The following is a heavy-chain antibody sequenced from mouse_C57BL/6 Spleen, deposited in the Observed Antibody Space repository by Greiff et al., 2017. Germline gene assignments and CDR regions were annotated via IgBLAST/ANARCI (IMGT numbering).Heavy chain of an antibody. CDR2: ISDGGSYT. CDR3: ARGEIYDGYYWFAY. J-gene: IGHJ3*01. D-gene: IGHD2-3*01. CDR1: GFTFSSYA. V-gene: IGHV5-4*01. Sequence: EVQVVESGGGLVKPGGSLKLSCAASGFTFSSYAMSWVRQTPEKRLEWVATISDGGSYTYYPDNVKGRFTISRDNAKNNLYLQMSHLKSEDTAMXYCARGEIYDGYYWFAYWGQGTLVTVSA.